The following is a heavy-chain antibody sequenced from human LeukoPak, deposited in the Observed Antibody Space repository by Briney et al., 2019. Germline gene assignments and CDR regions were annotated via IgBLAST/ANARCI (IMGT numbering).Heavy chain of an antibody. J-gene: IGHJ4*02. Sequence: PGGSLRLSCAASGFTFSSYEMNWVRQAPGKGLEWVSYISSSGSTIYYADSVKGRFTNSRDNAKNSLYLQMNSLRAEDTAVYYCASFYGGGFDYWGQGTLVTVSS. D-gene: IGHD4-23*01. V-gene: IGHV3-48*03. CDR3: ASFYGGGFDY. CDR2: ISSSGSTI. CDR1: GFTFSSYE.